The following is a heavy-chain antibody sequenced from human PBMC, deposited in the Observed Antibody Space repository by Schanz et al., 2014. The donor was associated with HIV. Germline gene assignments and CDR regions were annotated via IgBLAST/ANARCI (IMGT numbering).Heavy chain of an antibody. D-gene: IGHD1-20*01. CDR1: GFTFSSYG. Sequence: VQLLESGGGLVQPGGSLRVSCAASGFTFSSYGMHWVRQAPGKGLEWGAVIWYDGSNKYYADSVKGRFTISRDNSKNTLYLQMNSLRAGDTAVYYCAKDQGDVSGTPFDYWGQGTLVTVSS. J-gene: IGHJ4*02. CDR3: AKDQGDVSGTPFDY. CDR2: IWYDGSNK. V-gene: IGHV3-33*06.